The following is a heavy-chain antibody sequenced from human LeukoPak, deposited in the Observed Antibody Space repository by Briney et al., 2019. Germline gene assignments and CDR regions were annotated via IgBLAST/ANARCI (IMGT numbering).Heavy chain of an antibody. Sequence: ASVKVSCKASGYTFTSYGISWVRQAPGQGLEWMGWISAYNGNTNYAQKLQGRVTMTTDTSTSTAYMELRSLRSDGTAVYYCARDLGYDSSGYYVDYWGQGTLVTVSS. CDR2: ISAYNGNT. V-gene: IGHV1-18*01. CDR3: ARDLGYDSSGYYVDY. J-gene: IGHJ4*02. CDR1: GYTFTSYG. D-gene: IGHD3-22*01.